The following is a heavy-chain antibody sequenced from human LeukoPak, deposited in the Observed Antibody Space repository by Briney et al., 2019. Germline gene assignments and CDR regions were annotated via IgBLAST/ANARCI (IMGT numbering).Heavy chain of an antibody. D-gene: IGHD3-10*01. CDR2: IYTSGST. Sequence: PSETLSLTCTVSGGSISSGSYYWSWIRQPAGKGLEWIGRIYTSGSTNYNPSLKSRVTISVDTSKNQFSLKLSSVTAADTAVYYCARVLLWFGNYYMDVWGKGTTVTISS. V-gene: IGHV4-61*02. J-gene: IGHJ6*03. CDR3: ARVLLWFGNYYMDV. CDR1: GGSISSGSYY.